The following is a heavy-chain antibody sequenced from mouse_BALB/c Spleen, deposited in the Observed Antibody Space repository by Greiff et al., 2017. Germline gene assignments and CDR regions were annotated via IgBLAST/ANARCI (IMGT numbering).Heavy chain of an antibody. CDR1: GYAFTNYL. J-gene: IGHJ4*01. V-gene: IGHV1-54*01. Sequence: QVQLQQSGAELVRPGTSVKVSCKASGYAFTNYLIEWVKQRPGQGLEWIGVINPGSGGTNYNEKFKGKATLTADKSSSTAYMQLSSLTSDDSAVYCCARWGTYAMDYWGQGTSVTVSS. D-gene: IGHD3-3*01. CDR2: INPGSGGT. CDR3: ARWGTYAMDY.